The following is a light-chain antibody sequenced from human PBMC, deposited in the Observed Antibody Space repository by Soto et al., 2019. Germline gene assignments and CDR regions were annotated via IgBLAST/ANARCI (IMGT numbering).Light chain of an antibody. CDR3: ATWDDSLSGWV. J-gene: IGLJ3*02. CDR1: SSDIGGYNY. Sequence: QSALTQPASVSGSPGQSITISCTGTSSDIGGYNYVSWYQQHLGKAPKLMIYDVSNRPSGVPDRFSGSKSGTSASLAISGLRSEDEADYFCATWDDSLSGWVFGGGTKLTVL. V-gene: IGLV2-14*01. CDR2: DVS.